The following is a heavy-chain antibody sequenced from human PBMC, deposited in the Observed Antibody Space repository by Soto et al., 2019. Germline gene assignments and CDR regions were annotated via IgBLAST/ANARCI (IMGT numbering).Heavy chain of an antibody. Sequence: QVQLVESGRGVVQPGRSLRLSCAASGFTFSTHGMHWVRQAPGKGLEWVAVISYDGNNKYYADSVKGRFTISRDNSKNMLYLQMNSLRVEDTAVYYCATDWSDPRMDVWGQGTTVTVSS. CDR3: ATDWSDPRMDV. CDR1: GFTFSTHG. J-gene: IGHJ6*02. V-gene: IGHV3-30*03. CDR2: ISYDGNNK.